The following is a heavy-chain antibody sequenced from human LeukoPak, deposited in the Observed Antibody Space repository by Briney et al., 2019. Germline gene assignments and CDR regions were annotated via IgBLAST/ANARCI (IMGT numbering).Heavy chain of an antibody. CDR3: ARDRADGYSYGYGDY. CDR2: INPNSGGT. CDR1: GYTFTGYY. V-gene: IGHV1-2*02. J-gene: IGHJ4*02. D-gene: IGHD5-18*01. Sequence: GASVKVSCKASGYTFTGYYMHWVRQAPGQGLEWMGWINPNSGGTNYAQKFQGRVTMTRDTSISTAYMELSRLRSDDTAVYYCARDRADGYSYGYGDYWGQGTLVTVSS.